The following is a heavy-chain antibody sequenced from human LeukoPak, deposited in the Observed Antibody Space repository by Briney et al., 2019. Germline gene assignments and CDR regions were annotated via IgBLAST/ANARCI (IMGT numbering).Heavy chain of an antibody. CDR1: GFTFSSYG. CDR3: AKDLSLGLDY. J-gene: IGHJ4*02. D-gene: IGHD2/OR15-2a*01. Sequence: PGGSLRLSCAASGFTFSSYGMHWVRQAPGKGLEWVAVISYDGSNKYYADSVKGRFTISRDNSKNTLHLQMNSLRAEDTAVYYCAKDLSLGLDYWGQGTLVTVSS. V-gene: IGHV3-30*18. CDR2: ISYDGSNK.